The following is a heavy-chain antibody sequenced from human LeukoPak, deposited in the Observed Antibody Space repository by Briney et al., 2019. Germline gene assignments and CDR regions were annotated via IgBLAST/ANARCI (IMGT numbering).Heavy chain of an antibody. Sequence: PGGSLRLSCAASGFTFSSYSMNWVRQAPGKGLEWVSSISSSSSYIYYADSVKGRFTISRDNAKNSLYLQMNSLRAEDTAVYYCARDRSSSWSLSDFDYWGQGTLVTVSS. V-gene: IGHV3-21*01. CDR1: GFTFSSYS. D-gene: IGHD6-13*01. CDR3: ARDRSSSWSLSDFDY. CDR2: ISSSSSYI. J-gene: IGHJ4*02.